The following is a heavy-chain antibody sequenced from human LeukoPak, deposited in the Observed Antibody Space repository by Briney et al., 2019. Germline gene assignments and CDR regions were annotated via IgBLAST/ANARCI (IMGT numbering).Heavy chain of an antibody. D-gene: IGHD2-15*01. CDR3: ARDKQDCSGGSCYSESWFDP. CDR1: GGSISSYY. J-gene: IGHJ5*02. V-gene: IGHV4-4*07. CDR2: IYTSGST. Sequence: SETLSLTCTVSGGSISSYYWSWIRQPAGKGLEWIGRIYTSGSTNYNPSLKSRVTISVDTSKNQFSLKLSSVTAADTAVYYCARDKQDCSGGSCYSESWFDPWGQGTLVTVSS.